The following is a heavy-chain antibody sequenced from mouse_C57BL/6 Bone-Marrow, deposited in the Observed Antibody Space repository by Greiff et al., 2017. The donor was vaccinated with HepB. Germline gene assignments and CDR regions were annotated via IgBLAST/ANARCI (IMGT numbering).Heavy chain of an antibody. CDR1: GYAFSSSW. D-gene: IGHD1-1*01. V-gene: IGHV1-82*01. CDR3: ATVVDYYAMDY. Sequence: QVQLKQSGPELVKPGASVKISCKASGYAFSSSWMNWVKQRPGKGLEWIGRIYPGDGDTNYNGKFKGKATLTADKSSSTAYMQLSSLTSEDSAVYFCATVVDYYAMDYWGQGTSVTVSS. J-gene: IGHJ4*01. CDR2: IYPGDGDT.